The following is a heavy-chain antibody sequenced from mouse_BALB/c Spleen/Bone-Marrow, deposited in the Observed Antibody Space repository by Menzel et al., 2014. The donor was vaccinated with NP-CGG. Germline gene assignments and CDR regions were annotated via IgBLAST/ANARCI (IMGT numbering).Heavy chain of an antibody. V-gene: IGHV1S41*01. J-gene: IGHJ1*01. D-gene: IGHD2-4*01. Sequence: DLVKPGASVKLSCKVSGYTFTSYWINWIKQRPGQGLEWIGRFAPGSGNTYYNEMFKGKATLTVDTPSSTAYIQLSSLSSEDSAVYFCARARSTVITTWYFDVWGAGTTVTVSS. CDR3: ARARSTVITTWYFDV. CDR1: GYTFTSYW. CDR2: FAPGSGNT.